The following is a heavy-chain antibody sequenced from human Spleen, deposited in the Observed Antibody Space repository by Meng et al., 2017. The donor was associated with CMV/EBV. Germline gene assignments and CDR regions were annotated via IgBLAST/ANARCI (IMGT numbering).Heavy chain of an antibody. V-gene: IGHV4-34*01. CDR3: ARGGPTGMDV. Sequence: SETLSLTCAVYGGSLSGYYWSWIRQPPGKGLEWIGEINHSGSTNYNPSLKSRVTISVDTSKNQFSLKLSSVAAADTAVYYCARGGPTGMDVWGQGTAVTVSS. J-gene: IGHJ6*02. CDR2: INHSGST. CDR1: GGSLSGYY.